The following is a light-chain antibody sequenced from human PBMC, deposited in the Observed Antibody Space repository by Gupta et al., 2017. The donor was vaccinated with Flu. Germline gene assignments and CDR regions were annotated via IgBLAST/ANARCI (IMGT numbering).Light chain of an antibody. J-gene: IGKJ1*01. V-gene: IGKV3-20*01. CDR3: QQEDSTPMT. CDR1: VSDGC. CDR2: DAA. Sequence: VSDGCLVWWQQKPADAPPMLIIDAATSSNGVPARCCGGGGGTKFSLPISRRQHEDFAVYYYQQEDSTPMTFGQGTKVEIK.